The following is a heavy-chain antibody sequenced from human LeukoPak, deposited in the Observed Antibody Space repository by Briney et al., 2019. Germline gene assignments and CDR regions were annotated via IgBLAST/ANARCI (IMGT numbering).Heavy chain of an antibody. CDR3: AKCSGWFVRGKDYYYYYMDV. D-gene: IGHD6-19*01. V-gene: IGHV3-21*04. J-gene: IGHJ6*03. CDR2: ISSSSFI. Sequence: GGSLRVSCAASGCTFSSYSMNWVRQAPGKGLEWVSSISSSSFIYYADSVKGRFTISRDNAKNSLYLQMNSLRAEDTAVYYCAKCSGWFVRGKDYYYYYMDVWGKGTMVTVSS. CDR1: GCTFSSYS.